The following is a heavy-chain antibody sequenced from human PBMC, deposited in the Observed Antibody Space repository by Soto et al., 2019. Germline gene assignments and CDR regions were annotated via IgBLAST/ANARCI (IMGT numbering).Heavy chain of an antibody. CDR1: GGTFSSYT. CDR2: IIPILGIA. V-gene: IGHV1-69*02. J-gene: IGHJ6*02. Sequence: QVQLVQSGAEVKKPGSSVKVSCKASGGTFSSYTISWVRQAPGQGLEWMGRIIPILGIANYAQKFQGRVTITADKSTSTAYRELSSLRSEDTAVDYCATGAIVATINHYYYGMDVWGQGTTVTVSS. CDR3: ATGAIVATINHYYYGMDV. D-gene: IGHD5-12*01.